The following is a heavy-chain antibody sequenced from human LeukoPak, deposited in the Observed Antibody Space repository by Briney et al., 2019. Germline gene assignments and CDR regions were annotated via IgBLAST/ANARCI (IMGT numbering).Heavy chain of an antibody. CDR3: ARPGAYSGLTPTHY. J-gene: IGHJ4*02. Sequence: GGSLRLSCAASGFTFSSYWMSWVRQAPGKGLEWVANIKQDGSEKYYVDSVKGRFTISRDNAKNSLYLQMNSLRAEDTAVYYCARPGAYSGLTPTHYWGQGTLVTVSS. CDR1: GFTFSSYW. D-gene: IGHD5-12*01. V-gene: IGHV3-7*01. CDR2: IKQDGSEK.